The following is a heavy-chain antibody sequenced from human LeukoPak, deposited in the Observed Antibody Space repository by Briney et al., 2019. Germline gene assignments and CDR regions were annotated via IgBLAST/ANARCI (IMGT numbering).Heavy chain of an antibody. V-gene: IGHV3-48*03. J-gene: IGHJ4*02. D-gene: IGHD2-21*02. CDR3: ARDRGAGDIYFDY. CDR1: GFTFSSYG. CDR2: ISRSGSTR. Sequence: GGSLRLSCAASGFTFSSYGMNWVRQAPGKELEWISYISRSGSTRYYADSVKGRFTISRDNAKNSLYLQMNSLGAEDTAVYYCARDRGAGDIYFDYWGQGTLVTVSS.